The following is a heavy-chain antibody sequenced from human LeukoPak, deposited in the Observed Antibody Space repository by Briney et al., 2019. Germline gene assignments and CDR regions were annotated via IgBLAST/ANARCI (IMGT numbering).Heavy chain of an antibody. D-gene: IGHD6-13*01. Sequence: SETLSLTCAAYGGSFSGYYWSWIRQPPGKGLEWIGEINHSGSTNYNPSLKSRVTISVDTSKNQFSLKLSSVTAADTAVYYCARANSSSWYSYWGQGTLVTVSS. CDR3: ARANSSSWYSY. V-gene: IGHV4-34*01. CDR1: GGSFSGYY. CDR2: INHSGST. J-gene: IGHJ4*02.